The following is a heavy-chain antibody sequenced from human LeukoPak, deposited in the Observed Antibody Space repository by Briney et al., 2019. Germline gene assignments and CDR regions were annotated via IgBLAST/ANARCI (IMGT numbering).Heavy chain of an antibody. CDR3: VRNLMEFTGLAY. J-gene: IGHJ4*02. CDR1: GDTFITSH. CDR2: INPSGGST. D-gene: IGHD2-8*02. Sequence: ASVKVSCKASGDTFITSHMHWVRQAPGQGLEWMGKINPSGGSTTYAQQFQGRVSLTRDLSMSTVYMELSSLRSEDTAVYYCVRNLMEFTGLAYWGQGTLVTVSS. V-gene: IGHV1-46*01.